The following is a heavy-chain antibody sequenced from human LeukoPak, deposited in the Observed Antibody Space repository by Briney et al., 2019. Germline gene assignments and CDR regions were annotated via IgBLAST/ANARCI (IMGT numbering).Heavy chain of an antibody. CDR3: AKDSSGWSKDC. Sequence: PGGSLRLSCAASGFTFGSYAINWVRQAPGKGLEWVSAIRTSGSATYYADSVKGRFTISRDNSKNMLFLQMNSLRAEDTAVNYCAKDSSGWSKDCWGQGTLVTVSS. D-gene: IGHD3-22*01. V-gene: IGHV3-23*01. CDR1: GFTFGSYA. CDR2: IRTSGSAT. J-gene: IGHJ4*02.